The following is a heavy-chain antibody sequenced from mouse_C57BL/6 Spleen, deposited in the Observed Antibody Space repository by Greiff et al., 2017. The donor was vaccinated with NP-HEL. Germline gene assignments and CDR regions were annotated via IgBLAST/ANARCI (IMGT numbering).Heavy chain of an antibody. D-gene: IGHD2-4*01. J-gene: IGHJ3*01. CDR2: ISSGGDYI. V-gene: IGHV5-9-1*02. CDR1: GFTFSSYA. Sequence: EVNLVESGEGLVKPGGSLKLSCAASGFTFSSYAMSWVRQTPEKRLEWVAYISSGGDYIYYADTVKGRFTISRDNARNTLYLQMSSLKSEDTAMYYCTRDMITGWFAYWGQGTLVTVSA. CDR3: TRDMITGWFAY.